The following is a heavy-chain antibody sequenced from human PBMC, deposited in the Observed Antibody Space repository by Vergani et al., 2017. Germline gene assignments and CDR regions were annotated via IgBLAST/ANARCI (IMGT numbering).Heavy chain of an antibody. CDR1: GYTFTSYG. V-gene: IGHV1-18*01. J-gene: IGHJ6*03. CDR2: ISAYNGNT. CDR3: ARVVSNRGYYYYYYMDV. D-gene: IGHD1-14*01. Sequence: QVQLVQSGAEVKKPGASVKVSCKASGYTFTSYGISWVRQAPGQGLEWMGWISAYNGNTNYAQKLQGRVTMTTDTSTSTAYMELRSLRSDDTAVYYCARVVSNRGYYYYYYMDVWGKGTTVTVSS.